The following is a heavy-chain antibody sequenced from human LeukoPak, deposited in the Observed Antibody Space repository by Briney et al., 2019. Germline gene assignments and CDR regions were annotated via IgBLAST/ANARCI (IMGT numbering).Heavy chain of an antibody. CDR3: ARDDYDSSGYYDY. D-gene: IGHD3-22*01. V-gene: IGHV1-2*06. CDR1: GYTFTGYY. CDR2: INPNSGGT. J-gene: IGHJ4*02. Sequence: ASVKVSCKASGYTFTGYYMHWVRQAPGQGLEWMGRINPNSGGTNYAQEFQGRVTMTRDTSISTAYMELSRLRSDDTAVYYCARDDYDSSGYYDYWGQGTLVTVSS.